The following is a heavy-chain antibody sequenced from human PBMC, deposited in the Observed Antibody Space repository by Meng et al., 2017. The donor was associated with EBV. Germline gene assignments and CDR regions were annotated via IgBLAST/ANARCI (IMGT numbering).Heavy chain of an antibody. CDR1: GSTLRSFA. CDR2: IIPLFHTT. D-gene: IGHD4-17*01. J-gene: IGHJ4*02. CDR3: ASAEHYGDYVFEY. V-gene: IGHV1-69*01. Sequence: VQLLQSGGEVKEPVSSVKSSCKTSGSTLRSFAISWVRQSPGQGLEWMGGIIPLFHTTNYAQKFQGRLHIIADESSATTYMELSSLRSEDTAIYYCASAEHYGDYVFEYWGQGTLVTVSS.